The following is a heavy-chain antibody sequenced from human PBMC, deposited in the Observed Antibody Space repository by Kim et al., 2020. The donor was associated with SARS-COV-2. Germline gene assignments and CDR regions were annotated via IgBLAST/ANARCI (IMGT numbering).Heavy chain of an antibody. V-gene: IGHV1-69*13. Sequence: SVKVSCKASGGTLTSHAISWVRQAPGQGLEWMGGIVPIFDTAMYAQKFQGRVTITADESTSTAYMQLSSLRSDDTAVYYCARSGRDYYDTNDLNAFDIWGQGTMVTGSS. D-gene: IGHD3-22*01. J-gene: IGHJ3*02. CDR1: GGTLTSHA. CDR2: IVPIFDTA. CDR3: ARSGRDYYDTNDLNAFDI.